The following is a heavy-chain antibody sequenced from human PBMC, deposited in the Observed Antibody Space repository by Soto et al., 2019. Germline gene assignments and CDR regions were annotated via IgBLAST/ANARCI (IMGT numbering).Heavy chain of an antibody. V-gene: IGHV3-30*18. Sequence: QVQLVESGGGVVQPGRSLRLSCAASGFTFSSYGMHWVCQAPGKGLEWVAVISYDGSNKYYADSVKGRFTISRDNSKNTLYLQMNSLRAEDTAVYYCAKEAYDSSGYYLYYYYYGMDVWGQGTTVTVSS. J-gene: IGHJ6*02. CDR2: ISYDGSNK. D-gene: IGHD3-22*01. CDR3: AKEAYDSSGYYLYYYYYGMDV. CDR1: GFTFSSYG.